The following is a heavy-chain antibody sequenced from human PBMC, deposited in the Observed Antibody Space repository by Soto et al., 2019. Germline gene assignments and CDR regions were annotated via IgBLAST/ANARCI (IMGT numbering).Heavy chain of an antibody. CDR2: IYYSGST. CDR1: GGSISSYY. V-gene: IGHV4-59*01. CDR3: AGPPGGSSGGNTWFDP. D-gene: IGHD6-25*01. Sequence: QVQLQESGPGLVKPSETLSLTCTVSGGSISSYYWSWIRQPPGKGLEWIGYIYYSGSTNYNPSLKVQAPIQVDTPKNQSSWRRGLGPAAATALNSGAGPPGGSSGGNTWFDPWGKGTLVTFSS. J-gene: IGHJ5*02.